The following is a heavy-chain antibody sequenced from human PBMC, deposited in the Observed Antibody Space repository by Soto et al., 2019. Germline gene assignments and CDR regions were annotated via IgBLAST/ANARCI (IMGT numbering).Heavy chain of an antibody. J-gene: IGHJ5*02. D-gene: IGHD6-13*01. V-gene: IGHV4-31*03. CDR3: ASDWRATAGWANRFDL. CDR2: IHYSGTT. CDR1: GGSITGGGYY. Sequence: QVQLQESGPGLVEPSQTLSLTCTVSGGSITGGGYYWSLIRQHPGKGLEWIGYIHYSGTTYYNPALRRRLTISVDTSSTQYPLARSSMTAADAAVYCGASDWRATAGWANRFDLWGKGTLVTVSS.